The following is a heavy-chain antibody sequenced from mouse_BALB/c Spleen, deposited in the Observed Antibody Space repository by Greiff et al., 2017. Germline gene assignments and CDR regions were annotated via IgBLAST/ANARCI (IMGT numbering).Heavy chain of an antibody. Sequence: EVQLVESGGGLVKPGGSLKLSCAASGFTFSSYAMSWVRQTPEKRLEWVASISSGGSTNSPDSVKGRFTISRDNARNILYLQMSSLRSEDTAMYYCARHFYGYDSAYWGQGTLVTVSA. J-gene: IGHJ3*01. D-gene: IGHD2-2*01. CDR1: GFTFSSYA. V-gene: IGHV5-6-5*01. CDR2: ISSGGST. CDR3: ARHFYGYDSAY.